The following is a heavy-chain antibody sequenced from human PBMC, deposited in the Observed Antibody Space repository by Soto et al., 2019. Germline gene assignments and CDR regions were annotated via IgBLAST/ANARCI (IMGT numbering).Heavy chain of an antibody. CDR2: IYYSGST. D-gene: IGHD6-6*01. Sequence: SETLSLTCTVSGGSISSSSYYWGWIRQPPGKRLEWIGSIYYSGSTYYNPSLKSRVTISVDTSKNQFSLKLSSVTAADTAVYYCARRLRQLGYNYYYYGMDVWGQGTTVTVSS. J-gene: IGHJ6*02. CDR1: GGSISSSSYY. CDR3: ARRLRQLGYNYYYYGMDV. V-gene: IGHV4-39*01.